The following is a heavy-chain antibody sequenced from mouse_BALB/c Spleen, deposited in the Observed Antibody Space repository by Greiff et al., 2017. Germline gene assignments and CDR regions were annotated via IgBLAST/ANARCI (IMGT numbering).Heavy chain of an antibody. J-gene: IGHJ1*01. CDR3: ARYYGDWYFDV. V-gene: IGHV5-17*02. CDR1: GFTFSSFG. Sequence: EVNVVESGGGLVQPGGSRKLSCAASGFTFSSFGMHWVRQAPEKGLEWVAYISSGSSTIYYADTVKGRFTISRDNPKNTLFLQMTSLRSEDTAMYYCARYYGDWYFDVWGAGTTVTVSS. CDR2: ISSGSSTI. D-gene: IGHD1-1*01.